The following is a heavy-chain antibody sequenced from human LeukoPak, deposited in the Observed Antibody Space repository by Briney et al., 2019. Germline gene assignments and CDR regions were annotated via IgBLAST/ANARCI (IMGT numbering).Heavy chain of an antibody. D-gene: IGHD5-18*01. CDR1: GYSFTSYW. V-gene: IGHV5-51*01. CDR3: ARRGEAMDPFDY. CDR2: IYPGDSDT. J-gene: IGHJ4*02. Sequence: GESLKIACKDSGYSFTSYWIGWVRQMPGKGLEWMGIIYPGDSDTRYSPSFQGQVTISADKSINTAYLQWSSLKASDTAIYYCARRGEAMDPFDYWGQGTLVTVSS.